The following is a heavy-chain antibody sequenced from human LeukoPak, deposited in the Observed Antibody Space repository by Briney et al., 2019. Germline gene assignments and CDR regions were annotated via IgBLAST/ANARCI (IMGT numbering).Heavy chain of an antibody. CDR1: GFTFSRYW. V-gene: IGHV3-74*01. CDR3: AAAGGDGSRMGFDP. J-gene: IGHJ5*02. Sequence: GGSLRLSCADSGFTFSRYWMHWVRQTPGKGLVWVSCISADGSVTRYADSVKGRFTISRDNTKSTLYLQMHSLRAEDTAVYYCAAAGGDGSRMGFDPWGQGTLVTVSS. D-gene: IGHD2-15*01. CDR2: ISADGSVT.